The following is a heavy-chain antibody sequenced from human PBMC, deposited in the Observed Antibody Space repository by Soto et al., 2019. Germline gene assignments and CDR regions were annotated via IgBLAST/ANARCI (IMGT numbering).Heavy chain of an antibody. CDR3: AKGGCSGGSCYPLDH. V-gene: IGHV1-2*02. CDR2: ISPNSGGT. Sequence: QVQLVQSGAEMKKPGASVKVSCTASGYTFTGYYIHWVRQAPGQGLEWMGWISPNSGGTKFAQKFQGRVTMTRDTSISTVYMEYSRLRSDDTAIYYCAKGGCSGGSCYPLDHWGQGTLVTVSP. CDR1: GYTFTGYY. J-gene: IGHJ4*02. D-gene: IGHD2-15*01.